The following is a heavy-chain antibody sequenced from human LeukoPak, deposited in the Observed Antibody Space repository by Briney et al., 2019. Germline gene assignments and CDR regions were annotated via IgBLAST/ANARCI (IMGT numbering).Heavy chain of an antibody. CDR3: TSLNDYGGNSYFES. V-gene: IGHV3-73*01. J-gene: IGHJ4*02. CDR1: GFPFSDSA. D-gene: IGHD4-23*01. CDR2: IRTKANTYAT. Sequence: PGGSLKLSCAASGFPFSDSAVHWVRQASGKGLEWVGRIRTKANTYATVYTTSLKGRFTISRDDSKNTAYLHMNSLKTEDTAVYYCTSLNDYGGNSYFESWGQGSLVTVSP.